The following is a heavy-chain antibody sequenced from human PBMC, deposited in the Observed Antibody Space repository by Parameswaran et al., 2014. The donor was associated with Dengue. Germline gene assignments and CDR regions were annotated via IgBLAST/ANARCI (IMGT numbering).Heavy chain of an antibody. D-gene: IGHD3-3*01. Sequence: WIRQPPGKGLEWIGEINHLGDTNYNPSLKSRVTISVDTSKKQFSLKLTSVTAADTAVYYCASKEGLYYDFPYWGRGTLVTVSS. CDR2: INHLGDT. J-gene: IGHJ4*02. V-gene: IGHV4-34*01. CDR3: ASKEGLYYDFPY.